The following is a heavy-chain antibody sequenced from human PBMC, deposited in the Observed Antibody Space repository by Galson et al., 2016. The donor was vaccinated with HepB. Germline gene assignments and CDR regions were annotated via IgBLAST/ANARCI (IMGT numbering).Heavy chain of an antibody. CDR3: ARSRTTSGWFGRAFDV. Sequence: SETLSLTCSVSGGSAADYYWHWIRQPPGKGLEWIGFVYYSGNIYYNPSLRSRVTISLDRSDNHVSLSLRSVAPADTAVYYCARSRTTSGWFGRAFDVWGQGTTVTVSS. CDR2: VYYSGNI. D-gene: IGHD3-10*01. CDR1: GGSAADYY. J-gene: IGHJ3*01. V-gene: IGHV4-59*02.